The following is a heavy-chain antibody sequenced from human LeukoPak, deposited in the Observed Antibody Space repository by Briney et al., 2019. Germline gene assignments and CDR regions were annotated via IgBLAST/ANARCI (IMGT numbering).Heavy chain of an antibody. CDR2: ISSSSSYI. J-gene: IGHJ4*02. V-gene: IGHV3-21*01. CDR3: ARVGRYYDILG. CDR1: GFTFSSYS. D-gene: IGHD3-9*01. Sequence: GGSLRLSCAASGFTFSSYSMNWVRQAPGKGLEWVSSISSSSSYIYYADSVKGRFTTSRDNAKNSLYLQMNSLRAEDTAVYYCARVGRYYDILGWGQGTLVTVSS.